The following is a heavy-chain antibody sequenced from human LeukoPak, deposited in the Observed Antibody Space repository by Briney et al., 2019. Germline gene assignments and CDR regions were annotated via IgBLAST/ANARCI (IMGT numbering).Heavy chain of an antibody. CDR3: ARYWYSSSWYEGWFDL. CDR1: GYTFTSYD. D-gene: IGHD6-13*01. V-gene: IGHV1-8*01. CDR2: MNPNSGNT. Sequence: ASVKVSCKASGYTFTSYDINWVRQATGQGLEWMGWMNPNSGNTGYAQKFQGRVTMTRNTSISTAYMELSSLRSEDTAVYYCARYWYSSSWYEGWFDLWGQGTLVTVSS. J-gene: IGHJ5*02.